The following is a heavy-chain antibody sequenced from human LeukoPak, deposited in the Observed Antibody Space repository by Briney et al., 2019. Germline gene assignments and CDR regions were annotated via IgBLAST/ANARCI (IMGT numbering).Heavy chain of an antibody. D-gene: IGHD1-26*01. CDR2: MNSNGDIT. CDR3: TRKGLGGELGGFDH. Sequence: PGGSLRLSCAASGFRFDDFGKSWVRQAPGKGLEWVSGMNSNGDITGYADSVKGRFTISRDNAKNSLYLQMDILRAEDTALCYCTRKGLGGELGGFDHWGQGTLVTVSS. CDR1: GFRFDDFG. J-gene: IGHJ4*02. V-gene: IGHV3-20*04.